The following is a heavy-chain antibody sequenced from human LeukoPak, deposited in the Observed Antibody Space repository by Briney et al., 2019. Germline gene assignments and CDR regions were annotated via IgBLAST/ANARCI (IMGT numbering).Heavy chain of an antibody. CDR2: IGIWNSPI. CDR3: ARDRGSSIVGSDFDS. V-gene: IGHV3-48*01. Sequence: PGGSLRLSCAASGFTSTRHSMNWVRQAPGKGLEWVSFIGIWNSPIYYGDSVRGRFTISRDNAKNSVFLQMNSLRVEDTAVYYCARDRGSSIVGSDFDSWGQGTLVTVSS. D-gene: IGHD1-26*01. J-gene: IGHJ4*02. CDR1: GFTSTRHS.